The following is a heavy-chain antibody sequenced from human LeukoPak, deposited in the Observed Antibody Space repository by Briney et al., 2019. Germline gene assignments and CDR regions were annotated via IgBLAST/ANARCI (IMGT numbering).Heavy chain of an antibody. Sequence: GGSLRLSCAASGFTFRSYGMQWVRQAPGKGLEWVAIIWPDGNSLHTDSVKGRFTISRDNSKNMLCLQMDSLRTEDTAVYYCARDWDDDGGNLDYWGQGTLVTVSS. V-gene: IGHV3-33*01. CDR3: ARDWDDDGGNLDY. D-gene: IGHD4-23*01. J-gene: IGHJ4*02. CDR2: IWPDGNSL. CDR1: GFTFRSYG.